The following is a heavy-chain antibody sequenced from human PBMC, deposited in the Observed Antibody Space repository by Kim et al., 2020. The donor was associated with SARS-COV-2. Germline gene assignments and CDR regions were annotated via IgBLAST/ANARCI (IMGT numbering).Heavy chain of an antibody. CDR3: ARVQYNWNWGAFDI. Sequence: GGSLRLSCAASGFTFSNSAIHWVRQAPGKGLEFVSAISVNGVNTYYANSVRGRFTISRDNSKNTVYLQMGSLTAEDVAIYYCARVQYNWNWGAFDIWGQGTMVTVSS. D-gene: IGHD1-7*01. CDR1: GFTFSNSA. V-gene: IGHV3-64*01. CDR2: ISVNGVNT. J-gene: IGHJ3*02.